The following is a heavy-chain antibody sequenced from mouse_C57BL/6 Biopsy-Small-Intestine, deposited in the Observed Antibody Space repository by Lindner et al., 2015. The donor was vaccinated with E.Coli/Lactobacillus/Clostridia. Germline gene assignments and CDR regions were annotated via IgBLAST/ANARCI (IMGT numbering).Heavy chain of an antibody. V-gene: IGHV1-18*01. CDR2: INPNSGGT. CDR1: GYTFTDYN. J-gene: IGHJ4*01. CDR3: ARRTGLRPMDY. D-gene: IGHD2-4*01. Sequence: VQLQESGAELVKPGASVKIPCKASGYTFTDYNMDWVKLSHGKSLEWIGDINPNSGGTIYNQMFKGKATLTVDKSSSTAYMELRSLTSEDTAVYYCARRTGLRPMDYWGQGTSVTVSS.